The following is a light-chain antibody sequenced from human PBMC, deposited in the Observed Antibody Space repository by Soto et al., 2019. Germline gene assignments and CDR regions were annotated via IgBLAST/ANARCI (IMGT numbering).Light chain of an antibody. V-gene: IGKV3-15*01. CDR1: QIVNTN. CDR3: QQYNNWPRT. Sequence: IVMTQSPAALSVSPGDSATLSCRASQIVNTNVAWYQQRPGQAPRLLIFSASTSATGVAARFSGSVSGTKFTLTVDSLHSEDFAVYYCQQYNNWPRTFGQGTKVDI. CDR2: SAS. J-gene: IGKJ1*01.